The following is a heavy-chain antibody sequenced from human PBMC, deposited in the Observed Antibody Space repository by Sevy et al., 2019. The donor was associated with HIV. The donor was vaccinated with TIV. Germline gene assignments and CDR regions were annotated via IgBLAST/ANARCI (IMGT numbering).Heavy chain of an antibody. J-gene: IGHJ5*02. CDR1: GFTFSSSA. V-gene: IGHV3-23*01. Sequence: GGSLRLSCIASGFTFSSSAMSWVRQAPGKGLEWVSTISGSGDRTYFADSVKGRFTISRDNSKNTLYLQMDSLRAEGTAVYYCAKGPDYSDYVGWIDPWGQGTLVTVSS. CDR3: AKGPDYSDYVGWIDP. D-gene: IGHD4-17*01. CDR2: ISGSGDRT.